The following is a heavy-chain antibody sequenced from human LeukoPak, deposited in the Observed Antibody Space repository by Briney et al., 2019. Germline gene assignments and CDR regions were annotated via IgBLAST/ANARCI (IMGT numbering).Heavy chain of an antibody. CDR1: GGSISSYY. V-gene: IGHV4-59*01. Sequence: SETLSLTCTVSGGSISSYYWSWIRQPPGKGLEWIGYIYYSGSTNYNPSLKSRVTISVDTSKNQFSLKLSPVTAADTAVYYCARDSSGWYHWFDPWGQGTLVTVSS. CDR2: IYYSGST. CDR3: ARDSSGWYHWFDP. J-gene: IGHJ5*02. D-gene: IGHD6-19*01.